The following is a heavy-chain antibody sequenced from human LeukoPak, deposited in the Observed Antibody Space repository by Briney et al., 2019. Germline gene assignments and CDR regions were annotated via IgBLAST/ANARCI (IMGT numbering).Heavy chain of an antibody. CDR2: IIHDGMNA. J-gene: IGHJ5*02. CDR3: AKDGAQYSSGPECDP. Sequence: GGSLRLSCAASGLHFSGTAMSWVRQAQGKGLEWVSAIIHDGMNAYYADSVKGRFTISRDNSKKTVSLEMSSLTAADTGVYYCAKDGAQYSSGPECDPRGQGALVTVSP. D-gene: IGHD6-19*01. CDR1: GLHFSGTA. V-gene: IGHV3-23*01.